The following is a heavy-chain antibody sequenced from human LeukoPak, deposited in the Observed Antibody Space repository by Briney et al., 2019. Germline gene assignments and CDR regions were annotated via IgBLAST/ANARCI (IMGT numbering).Heavy chain of an antibody. D-gene: IGHD4-11*01. V-gene: IGHV3-23*01. CDR1: GFTFSNYA. J-gene: IGHJ3*02. CDR2: ISGSGGST. Sequence: GGSLRLSCAASGFTFSNYAMSWLRQAPGKGLEWVSGISGSGGSTYYADSVKGRFTFFGDNSRNTLYLQMSSLRAEDTAVYYCAKARNSDYRFGFDIWGQGTMVTVSS. CDR3: AKARNSDYRFGFDI.